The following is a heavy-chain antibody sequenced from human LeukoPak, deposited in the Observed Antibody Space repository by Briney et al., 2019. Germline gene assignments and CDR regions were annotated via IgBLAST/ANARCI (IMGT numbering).Heavy chain of an antibody. CDR1: GFTFSSYG. D-gene: IGHD1-26*01. V-gene: IGHV3-33*06. CDR3: AKEGGSYPSIDY. CDR2: IWYDGGNK. Sequence: GGSLRLSCAASGFTFSSYGMHWVRQAPGKGLEWVAVIWYDGGNKYYADSVKGRFTISRDNSKNTLYLQMNSLRAEDTAVYYCAKEGGSYPSIDYWGQGTLVTVSS. J-gene: IGHJ4*02.